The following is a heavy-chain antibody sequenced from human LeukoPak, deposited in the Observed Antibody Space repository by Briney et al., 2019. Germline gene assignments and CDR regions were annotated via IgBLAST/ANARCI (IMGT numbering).Heavy chain of an antibody. CDR1: GFTFSRSA. Sequence: GGSLRLSCAASGFTFSRSAMHWVRQAPGKGLEYVSAINSNGGSTYYANSVKGRFTISSDNSKNTLYLQMGSLRAEDMAVYYCARVGVSVYSSSLDYGGQGTLVTVPS. J-gene: IGHJ4*02. D-gene: IGHD3-22*01. CDR3: ARVGVSVYSSSLDY. V-gene: IGHV3-64*01. CDR2: INSNGGST.